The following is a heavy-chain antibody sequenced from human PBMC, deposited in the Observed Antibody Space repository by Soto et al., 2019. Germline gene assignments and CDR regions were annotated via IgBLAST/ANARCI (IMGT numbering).Heavy chain of an antibody. CDR3: ARDFTIFGVVIWGSFDP. V-gene: IGHV1-3*01. Sequence: ASVKVSCKASGYTFTSYAMHWVRQAPGQRLEWMGWINAGNGNTKYSQKFQGRVTITRDTSASTAYMELSSLRSEDTAVYYCARDFTIFGVVIWGSFDPWGQGTLVTVSS. CDR1: GYTFTSYA. J-gene: IGHJ5*02. CDR2: INAGNGNT. D-gene: IGHD3-3*01.